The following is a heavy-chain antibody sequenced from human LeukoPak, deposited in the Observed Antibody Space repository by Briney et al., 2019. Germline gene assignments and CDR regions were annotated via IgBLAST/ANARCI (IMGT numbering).Heavy chain of an antibody. CDR2: ISSSSSYI. CDR3: ARDRDDYPYY. CDR1: GFTFSSYS. J-gene: IGHJ4*02. D-gene: IGHD4-11*01. Sequence: PGGSLRLSCAASGFTFSSYSMNWVRQAPGKGLDWVSSISSSSSYIYYADSVKGRFTISRDNAKNSLYLQMNSLRAEDTAVYYCARDRDDYPYYWGQGTLVTLSS. V-gene: IGHV3-21*01.